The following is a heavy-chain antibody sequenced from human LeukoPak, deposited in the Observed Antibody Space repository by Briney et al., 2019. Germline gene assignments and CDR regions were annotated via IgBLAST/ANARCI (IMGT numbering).Heavy chain of an antibody. Sequence: HPGGSLRLSCAASGFTLSSYDMHWVRQATGKGLEWVSAIGYGGDTHYSGSVKGRFTISRENAKSSLYLQMNSLGAGDTAVYYCARGNILTGYMYWGQGTLVTVSS. CDR3: ARGNILTGYMY. J-gene: IGHJ4*02. V-gene: IGHV3-13*04. CDR2: IGYGGDT. CDR1: GFTLSSYD. D-gene: IGHD3-9*01.